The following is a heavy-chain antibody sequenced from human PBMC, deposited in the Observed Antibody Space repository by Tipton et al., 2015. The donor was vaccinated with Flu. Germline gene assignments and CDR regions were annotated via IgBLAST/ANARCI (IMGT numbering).Heavy chain of an antibody. CDR2: ISSSSSYI. V-gene: IGHV3-21*01. Sequence: SGFTFSSYSMNWVRQAPGKGLEWVSSISSSSSYIYYADSVKGRFTISRDNAKNSLYLQMNSLRAEDTAVYYCARDVDTAYYGMDVWGQGTTVTVSS. D-gene: IGHD5-18*01. CDR3: ARDVDTAYYGMDV. J-gene: IGHJ6*02. CDR1: GFTFSSYS.